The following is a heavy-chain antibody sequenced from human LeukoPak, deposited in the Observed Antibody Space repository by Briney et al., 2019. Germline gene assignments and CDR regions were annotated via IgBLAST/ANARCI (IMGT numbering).Heavy chain of an antibody. CDR1: GFTFSRDW. CDR2: INSDGSST. CDR3: ARDSPQCSGGYCYFVY. J-gene: IGHJ4*02. Sequence: PGGSLRLSCVASGFTFSRDWMHWARQAPGKGLAWVSRINSDGSSTSYADSAKGRFTISRDNVKNTLYLQMNSLRVEDTAVYYCARDSPQCSGGYCYFVYWGQGTLVTVSS. D-gene: IGHD2-15*01. V-gene: IGHV3-74*01.